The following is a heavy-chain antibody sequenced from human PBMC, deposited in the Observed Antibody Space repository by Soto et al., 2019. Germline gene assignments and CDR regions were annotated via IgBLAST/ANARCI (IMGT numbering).Heavy chain of an antibody. Sequence: EVQLVESGGGLVQPGGSLKLSCAASGFTFSGSAMHWVRQASGKGLEWVGRIRSKANSYATAYAASVKGRFTSSRDDSKNTAYLQMNSLKTEDTAVYYCTRQIRGYSYGSSDYWGQGTLVTVSS. CDR3: TRQIRGYSYGSSDY. CDR2: IRSKANSYAT. CDR1: GFTFSGSA. V-gene: IGHV3-73*02. J-gene: IGHJ4*02. D-gene: IGHD5-18*01.